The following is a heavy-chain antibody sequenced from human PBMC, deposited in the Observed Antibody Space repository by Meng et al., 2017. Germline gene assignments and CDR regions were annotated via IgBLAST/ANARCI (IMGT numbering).Heavy chain of an antibody. Sequence: GVSLRLSCAASGFTFSSYSMNWVRQAPGKGLEWVSSISSSSSYIYYADSVKGRFTISRDNAKNSLYLQMNSLRAEDTAVYYCARTGRGYYYDSSGNKKDAFDIWGQGTMVTVSS. CDR3: ARTGRGYYYDSSGNKKDAFDI. J-gene: IGHJ3*02. CDR2: ISSSSSYI. V-gene: IGHV3-21*04. CDR1: GFTFSSYS. D-gene: IGHD3-22*01.